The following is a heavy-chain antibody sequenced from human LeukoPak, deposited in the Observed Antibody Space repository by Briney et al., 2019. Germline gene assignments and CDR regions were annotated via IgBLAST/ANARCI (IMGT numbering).Heavy chain of an antibody. Sequence: GGSLRLSCAASGFTFSSYGMSWVRQAPGKGLEWVSAISGSGGSTYYADSVKGRFTISRDNSKNTLYLQMNSLRAEDTAVYYCAKIRARSGSLDYWGQGTLVTVSS. CDR3: AKIRARSGSLDY. D-gene: IGHD1-26*01. V-gene: IGHV3-23*01. CDR2: ISGSGGST. J-gene: IGHJ4*02. CDR1: GFTFSSYG.